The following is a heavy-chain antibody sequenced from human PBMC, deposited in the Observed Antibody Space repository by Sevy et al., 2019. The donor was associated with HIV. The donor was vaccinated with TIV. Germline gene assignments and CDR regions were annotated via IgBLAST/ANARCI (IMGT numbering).Heavy chain of an antibody. V-gene: IGHV1-69*13. CDR3: VREEGYYYGMDV. CDR2: IIPIFGTA. CDR1: GATFSSYA. J-gene: IGHJ6*02. Sequence: ASVKVSCKASGATFSSYAISWVRQAPGQGLEWMGGIIPIFGTANYAQKFQGRVTITADESTSTAYMELSSLRSEDTAVYYCVREEGYYYGMDVWGQGTTVTVSS.